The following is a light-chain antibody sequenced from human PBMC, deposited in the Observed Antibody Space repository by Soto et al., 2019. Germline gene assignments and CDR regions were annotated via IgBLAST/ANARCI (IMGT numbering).Light chain of an antibody. J-gene: IGKJ4*01. CDR3: QPYEAYPLT. V-gene: IGKV1-5*03. Sequence: DIQMTQSPSTLSASVVDRVTITCRASQSIRSWLAWYQQKPGKAPELLIQKASSLQSGVPSGFSGSGSGTEFILTISSLQPDDFASYYCQPYEAYPLTFGGGTKVEIK. CDR1: QSIRSW. CDR2: KAS.